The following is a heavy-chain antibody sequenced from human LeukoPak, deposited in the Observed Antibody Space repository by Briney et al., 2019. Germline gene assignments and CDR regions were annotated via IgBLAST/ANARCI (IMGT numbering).Heavy chain of an antibody. J-gene: IGHJ6*02. Sequence: TSETLSLTCAVYGGSLSGYYWSWICQPPGKGLEWIGEINHSGSTNYNPSLKSRVTISVDTSKNQFSLKLSSVTAADTAVYYCARVRRRPVAAAGTFYYYYGMDVWGQGTTVTVSS. CDR1: GGSLSGYY. V-gene: IGHV4-34*01. CDR2: INHSGST. CDR3: ARVRRRPVAAAGTFYYYYGMDV. D-gene: IGHD6-13*01.